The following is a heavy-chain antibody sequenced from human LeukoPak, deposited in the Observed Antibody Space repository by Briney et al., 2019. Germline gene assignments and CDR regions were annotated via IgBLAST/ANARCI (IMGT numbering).Heavy chain of an antibody. CDR2: IYYSGST. Sequence: SETLSLTCTVSGGSISSSGYYWGWSRQPPGKGLEWIGSIYYSGSTYYNPSLKSRVTISVDTSKNQFSLKLSSVTAADTAVYYCARLEELVYYAFDIWGQGTMVTVSS. D-gene: IGHD6-13*01. J-gene: IGHJ3*02. CDR3: ARLEELVYYAFDI. CDR1: GGSISSSGYY. V-gene: IGHV4-39*01.